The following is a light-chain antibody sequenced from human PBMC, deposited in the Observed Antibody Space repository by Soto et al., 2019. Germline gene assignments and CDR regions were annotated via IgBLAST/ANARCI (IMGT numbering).Light chain of an antibody. Sequence: QSVLTQPASVSWSPGHSITISCTGTSSDVGGYNYVSWYQQHPGKAPKLMIYEVSNQPSQVSNRFSGSKSGNTPSLTISGLQAEEEGDYYCSSYTSSSTPYVVATGTKVTV. V-gene: IGLV2-14*01. CDR1: SSDVGGYNY. CDR3: SSYTSSSTPYV. J-gene: IGLJ1*01. CDR2: EVS.